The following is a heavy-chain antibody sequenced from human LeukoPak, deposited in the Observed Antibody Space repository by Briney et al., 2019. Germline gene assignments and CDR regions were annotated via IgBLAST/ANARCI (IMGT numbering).Heavy chain of an antibody. CDR2: ISWNSGSI. J-gene: IGHJ4*02. V-gene: IGHV3-9*01. CDR1: GFTFDDYA. CDR3: AKGFGYSSSWYVSYFDY. Sequence: GGSLRLSCSGSGFTFDDYAMHWVRQAPGKGLEGGSGISWNSGSIGYADSVKGRFTISRDNAKNSLYLQMNSLRAEDTALYYCAKGFGYSSSWYVSYFDYWGQGTLVTVSS. D-gene: IGHD6-13*01.